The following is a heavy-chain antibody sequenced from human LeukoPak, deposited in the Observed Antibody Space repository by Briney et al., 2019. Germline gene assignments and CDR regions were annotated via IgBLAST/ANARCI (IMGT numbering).Heavy chain of an antibody. CDR1: GGSISSGGYY. J-gene: IGHJ4*02. V-gene: IGHV4-31*03. CDR3: ARIAYHYVSPYIDY. D-gene: IGHD3-16*01. Sequence: SETLSLTCTVSGGSISSGGYYWSWIRQHPGKGLEWIGYIYYSGSTYYNPSLKSRVTISVDTSKNQFSLKLSSVTAADTAVYYCARIAYHYVSPYIDYWGQGTLVIVSS. CDR2: IYYSGST.